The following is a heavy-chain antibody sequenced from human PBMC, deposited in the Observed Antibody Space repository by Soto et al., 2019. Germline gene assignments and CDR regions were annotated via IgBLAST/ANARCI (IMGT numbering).Heavy chain of an antibody. J-gene: IGHJ6*02. CDR1: GYSFTNYC. CDR3: AKRKDASGSAYFFNGMDV. V-gene: IGHV5-10-1*01. CDR2: IDPGDSNT. Sequence: GESLKISCKGSGYSFTNYCISLVLQMPGKGLEWMGRIDPGDSNTNYSPSFQGHVTISADRSISTAYLQWSSLRASDTAIYYCAKRKDASGSAYFFNGMDVWGQGTTVTVSS. D-gene: IGHD3-10*01.